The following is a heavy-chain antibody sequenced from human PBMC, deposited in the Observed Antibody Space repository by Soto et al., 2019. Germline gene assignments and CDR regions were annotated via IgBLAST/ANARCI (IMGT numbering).Heavy chain of an antibody. CDR1: GGSIFSSY. CDR2: IYSIANT. D-gene: IGHD3-16*01. CDR3: ARTYTDYTAGGDWFDP. V-gene: IGHV4-59*01. Sequence: LSLTCTVSGGSIFSSYWSWIRQPPGKGLEWLGSIYSIANTNYSPSLKSRVTISLDTSKNQFSLRLSSVTGADTAVYYCARTYTDYTAGGDWFDPWGQGTLVTVSS. J-gene: IGHJ5*02.